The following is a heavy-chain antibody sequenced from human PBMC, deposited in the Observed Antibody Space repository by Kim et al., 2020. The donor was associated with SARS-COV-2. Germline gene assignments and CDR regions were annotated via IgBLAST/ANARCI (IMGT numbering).Heavy chain of an antibody. J-gene: IGHJ3*01. CDR3: VRNEA. CDR2: KQDGSGK. V-gene: IGHV3-7*03. Sequence: KQDGSGKYYVDSVKGRFTISRDNAKNSLYLQMNSLRAEDTAVYYCVRNEAWGQGTMVTVSS.